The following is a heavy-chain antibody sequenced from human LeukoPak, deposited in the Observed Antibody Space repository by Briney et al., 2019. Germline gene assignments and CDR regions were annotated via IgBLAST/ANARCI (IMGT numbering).Heavy chain of an antibody. D-gene: IGHD3-22*01. CDR1: GGSISSYY. Sequence: SETLSLTCTVSGGSISSYYWSWIRQPPGKGLEWIGYIYYSGSTYYNPSLRSRVTISVDTSKNQFSLKLRSVTAADTAVYYCARSPEGRYYYDSSGFSYYYYYMDVWGKGTTVTISS. V-gene: IGHV4-59*01. J-gene: IGHJ6*03. CDR3: ARSPEGRYYYDSSGFSYYYYYMDV. CDR2: IYYSGST.